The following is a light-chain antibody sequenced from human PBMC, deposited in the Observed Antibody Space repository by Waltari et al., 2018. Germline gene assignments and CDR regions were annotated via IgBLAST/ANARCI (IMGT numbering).Light chain of an antibody. Sequence: DIQMTQSLSSLSASVGDRVTITCRASQGISNYLAWYQQKPGKVPKLLIYAASTLQSGVPSRFSGSGSGTDFTLTISSLQPEDVATYYCQKYNSAPAFGQGTRLEIK. CDR2: AAS. CDR3: QKYNSAPA. CDR1: QGISNY. V-gene: IGKV1-27*01. J-gene: IGKJ5*01.